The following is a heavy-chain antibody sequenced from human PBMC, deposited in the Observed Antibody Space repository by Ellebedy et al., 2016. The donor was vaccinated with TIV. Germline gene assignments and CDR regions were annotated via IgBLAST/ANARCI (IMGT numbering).Heavy chain of an antibody. J-gene: IGHJ5*02. CDR2: IYPRDSDT. D-gene: IGHD6-19*01. Sequence: GGSLRLSCKTSGYTFTNYWIAWVRQRPGKGLEWMGFIYPRDSDTSYSPSSQGQVTISADKSINTVYLQWRSLEASDTAMYYCARMVYGSGWDGYFDPWGQGTLVTVSS. CDR3: ARMVYGSGWDGYFDP. V-gene: IGHV5-51*01. CDR1: GYTFTNYW.